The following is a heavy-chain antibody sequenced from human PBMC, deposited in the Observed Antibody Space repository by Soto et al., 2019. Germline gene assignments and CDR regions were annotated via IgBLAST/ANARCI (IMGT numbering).Heavy chain of an antibody. D-gene: IGHD3-3*01. Sequence: GGSLRLSCAVSGFTFSKYAMSWVRQAPGKGLEWVSAISGSGGRTYYADSVKGRITTSRDNSKNTLFLQMDSLRDEDTAVYYCARGDSYYDFGIECWGQGTVVTVSS. J-gene: IGHJ4*02. CDR3: ARGDSYYDFGIEC. CDR2: ISGSGGRT. CDR1: GFTFSKYA. V-gene: IGHV3-23*01.